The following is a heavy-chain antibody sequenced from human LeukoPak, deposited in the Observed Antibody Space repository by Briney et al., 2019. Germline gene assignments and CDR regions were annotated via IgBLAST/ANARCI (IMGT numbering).Heavy chain of an antibody. D-gene: IGHD5-18*01. Sequence: SETLSLTCTVSGGSIGNFYWSWIRQPPGKGLEWIGYIYYTGSTDYNPSLKSRVTISLDTSKNQFTLKLNSVTAADTAVYYCARAGYSFGTGYYFGYWGQGTLVTVSS. V-gene: IGHV4-59*08. CDR2: IYYTGST. J-gene: IGHJ4*02. CDR3: ARAGYSFGTGYYFGY. CDR1: GGSIGNFY.